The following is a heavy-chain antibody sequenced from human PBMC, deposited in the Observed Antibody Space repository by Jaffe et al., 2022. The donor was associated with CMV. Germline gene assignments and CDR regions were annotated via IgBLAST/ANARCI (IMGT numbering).Heavy chain of an antibody. CDR2: ISSSSSYI. Sequence: EVQLVESGGGLVKPGGSLRLSCAASGFTFSSYSMNWVRQAPGKGLEWVSSISSSSSYIYYADSVKGRFTISRDNAKNSLYLQMNSLRAEDTAVYYCAREGRQLWPNYYYYGMDVWGQGTTVTVSS. CDR1: GFTFSSYS. D-gene: IGHD5-18*01. CDR3: AREGRQLWPNYYYYGMDV. J-gene: IGHJ6*02. V-gene: IGHV3-21*01.